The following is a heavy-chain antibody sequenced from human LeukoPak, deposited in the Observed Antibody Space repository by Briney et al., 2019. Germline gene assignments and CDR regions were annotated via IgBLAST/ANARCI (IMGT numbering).Heavy chain of an antibody. D-gene: IGHD5-18*01. V-gene: IGHV1-2*02. CDR3: ARDGLQQEYSYGLEMNY. CDR2: INPNSGGT. Sequence: ASVKVSCKASGYTFTGYYMHWVRQAPGQGLEWMGWINPNSGGTNYAQKFQGRVTITRDTSISTTYIELSRLRSDGTAVYYCARDGLQQEYSYGLEMNYWGQGTLVTVSS. J-gene: IGHJ4*02. CDR1: GYTFTGYY.